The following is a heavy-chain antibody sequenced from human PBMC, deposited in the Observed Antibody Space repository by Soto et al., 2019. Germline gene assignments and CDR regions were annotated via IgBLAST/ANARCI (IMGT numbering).Heavy chain of an antibody. Sequence: EVQLFESGGGLGQPGGSLRLSCAASGFTFTNYAMTWVRQAPGEGLEWVSTISANGGSTYYADSVKGRFTISRYKSKNTLYLQVNSLSAEDTAVYYCAKERLRRGMDYWGQGPLFPFST. J-gene: IGHJ4*02. V-gene: IGHV3-23*01. CDR1: GFTFTNYA. D-gene: IGHD6-13*01. CDR3: AKERLRRGMDY. CDR2: ISANGGST.